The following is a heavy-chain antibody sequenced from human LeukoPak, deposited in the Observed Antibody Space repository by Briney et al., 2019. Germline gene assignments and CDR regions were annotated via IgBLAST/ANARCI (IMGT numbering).Heavy chain of an antibody. J-gene: IGHJ4*02. CDR3: TKARSASSNSCYNY. D-gene: IGHD2-2*02. CDR1: GFTFSNYS. CDR2: ISGSDTST. V-gene: IGHV3-23*01. Sequence: GGSLRLSCAASGFTFSNYSMSWVRQAPGKGLEWVSSISGSDTSTYYADSVKGRFTISRDNSKNTLELQMNSLRAEDTAVYYCTKARSASSNSCYNYWGQGILVTVSS.